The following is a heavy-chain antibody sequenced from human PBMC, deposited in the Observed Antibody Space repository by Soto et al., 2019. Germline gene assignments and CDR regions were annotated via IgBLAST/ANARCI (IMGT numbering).Heavy chain of an antibody. CDR1: GFTFSSYA. CDR3: ARRFQAGIYAFDI. V-gene: IGHV3-23*01. CDR2: ISTSGGNT. D-gene: IGHD6-19*01. J-gene: IGHJ3*02. Sequence: EVQLLESGGGLVQPGGSLRLSCAASGFTFSSYAMSWVRQAPGEGLEWVSTISTSGGNTYYADSVKGRFTISRDNSKNTLYLQMNSLGAEDTATYCWARRFQAGIYAFDIWGQGTMVTVSS.